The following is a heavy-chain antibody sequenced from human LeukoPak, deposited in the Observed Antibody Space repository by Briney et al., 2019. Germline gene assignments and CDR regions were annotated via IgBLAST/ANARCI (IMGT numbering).Heavy chain of an antibody. J-gene: IGHJ4*02. CDR2: IIPIFGTA. Sequence: ASVKVSCKASGYTFTSYYMHWVRQAPGQGLEWMGGIIPIFGTANYAQKFQGRVTMTEDTPTDTAYMELSSLRSEDTAVYYCAAAESSVAVAGENFDYWGQGTLVTVSS. D-gene: IGHD6-19*01. V-gene: IGHV1-46*01. CDR3: AAAESSVAVAGENFDY. CDR1: GYTFTSYY.